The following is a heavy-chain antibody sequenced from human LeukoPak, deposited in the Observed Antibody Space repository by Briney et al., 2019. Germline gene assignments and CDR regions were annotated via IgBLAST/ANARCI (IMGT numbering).Heavy chain of an antibody. J-gene: IGHJ5*02. V-gene: IGHV4-30-2*01. Sequence: PSQTLSLTCAVSGGSISSGGYSWSWIRQPPGKGLEWIGYIYHSGSTYYNPSLKSRVTISVDRSKNQFSLKLSSVTAADTAVYYCARASDNWFDPLGQGTLVTVSS. CDR2: IYHSGST. CDR3: ARASDNWFDP. CDR1: GGSISSGGYS.